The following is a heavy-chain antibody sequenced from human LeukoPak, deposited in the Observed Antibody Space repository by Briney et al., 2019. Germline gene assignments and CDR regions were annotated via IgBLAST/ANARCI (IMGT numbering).Heavy chain of an antibody. CDR3: ARNYDSSGLTEGY. D-gene: IGHD3-22*01. J-gene: IGHJ4*02. CDR1: GGSISSSSYY. V-gene: IGHV4-39*07. Sequence: KPSETLSLTCTVSGGSISSSSYYWGWIRQPPGKGLEWIGSIYYSGSTYYNPSLKSRVTISVDTSKNQFSLKLSSVTAADTAVYYCARNYDSSGLTEGYWGQGTLVTVSS. CDR2: IYYSGST.